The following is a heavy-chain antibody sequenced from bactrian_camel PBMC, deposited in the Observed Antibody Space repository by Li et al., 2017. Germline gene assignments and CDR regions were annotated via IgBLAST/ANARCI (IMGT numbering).Heavy chain of an antibody. CDR1: GFTFSRHK. CDR2: IDSGGTT. CDR3: AATLRKCLSAPSPGIYNQ. D-gene: IGHD3*01. J-gene: IGHJ4*01. V-gene: IGHV3S40*01. Sequence: VQLVESGRGLVQPGGSLRLSCAASGFTFSRHKMNWVRQAPGKGLEWVSDIDSGGTTAYADSVKGRFTISRDNAKNTLYLQMNSLKPDDTAMYYCAATLRKCLSAPSPGIYNQWGQGTQVTVS.